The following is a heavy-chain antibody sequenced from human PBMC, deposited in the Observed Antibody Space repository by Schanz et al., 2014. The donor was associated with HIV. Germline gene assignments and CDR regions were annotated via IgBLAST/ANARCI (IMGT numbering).Heavy chain of an antibody. CDR1: GFTFSDYY. D-gene: IGHD3-10*01. V-gene: IGHV3-11*01. Sequence: QVQLVESGGGLVKPGGSLRLSCAASGFTFSDYYMSWIRQAPGKGLEWISYINSNGYTTYYADSVKGRFTISRDNAKNSLYLQMNSLRAEDTALYYCAKDGAPSGSYSYGMDVWGQGTTVTVSS. CDR2: INSNGYTT. J-gene: IGHJ6*02. CDR3: AKDGAPSGSYSYGMDV.